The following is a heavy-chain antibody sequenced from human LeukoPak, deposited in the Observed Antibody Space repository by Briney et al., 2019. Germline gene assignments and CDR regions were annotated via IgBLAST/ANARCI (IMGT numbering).Heavy chain of an antibody. D-gene: IGHD3-10*01. J-gene: IGHJ4*02. CDR2: IYHSGTT. V-gene: IGHV4-61*08. CDR1: GGSVSSNGHY. Sequence: SETLSLTCTVSGGSVSSNGHYWNWIRQPPGKGLEWIGYIYHSGTTYYNPSLQSRVTMSVDTSKNQFSLKLSSVTAVDTAVYYCARKENVYYYFDYWGQGTLVTVSS. CDR3: ARKENVYYYFDY.